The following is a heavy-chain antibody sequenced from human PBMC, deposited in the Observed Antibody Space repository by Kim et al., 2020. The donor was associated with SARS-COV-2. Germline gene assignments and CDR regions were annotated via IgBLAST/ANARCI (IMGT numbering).Heavy chain of an antibody. V-gene: IGHV3-23*01. Sequence: GGSLRLSRAASGFTFSNYAMNWVRQTPGKGLEWVASIVYSGGDIYLADSVKGRFTISRDNSKNTLYLQMNNLRVEDTAVYYCAKAPLGHCTGAICYYFY. CDR2: IVYSGGDI. J-gene: IGHJ4*01. CDR1: GFTFSNYA. D-gene: IGHD2-8*02. CDR3: AKAPLGHCTGAICYYFY.